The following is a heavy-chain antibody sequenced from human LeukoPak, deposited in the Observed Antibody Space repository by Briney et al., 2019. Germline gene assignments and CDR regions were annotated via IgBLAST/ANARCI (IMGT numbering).Heavy chain of an antibody. CDR2: ISNDGSNK. Sequence: PGGSLRLSCAASGFTFSNYGMHWVRQAPGRGLEWVAVISNDGSNKYYEDSVKGRFTVSRDNSKNTLYVQLNSLRVEDTAVYYCAFGSSWTHFEYWGQGTLVTVSS. V-gene: IGHV3-30*03. D-gene: IGHD6-13*01. CDR3: AFGSSWTHFEY. CDR1: GFTFSNYG. J-gene: IGHJ4*02.